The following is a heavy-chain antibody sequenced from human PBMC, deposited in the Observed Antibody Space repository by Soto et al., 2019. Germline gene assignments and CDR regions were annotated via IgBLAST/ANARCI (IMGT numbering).Heavy chain of an antibody. CDR2: IIPIFGTA. CDR3: AREMGRSYCSSTSCYSLGWFDP. Sequence: QVQLVQSGAEVKKPGSSVQVSCKASGGTFSSYAISWVRQAPGQGLEWMGGIIPIFGTANYAQKFQGRVTITADESTSTAYMELSSLRSEDTAVYYCAREMGRSYCSSTSCYSLGWFDPWGQGTLVTVSS. CDR1: GGTFSSYA. D-gene: IGHD2-2*01. V-gene: IGHV1-69*01. J-gene: IGHJ5*02.